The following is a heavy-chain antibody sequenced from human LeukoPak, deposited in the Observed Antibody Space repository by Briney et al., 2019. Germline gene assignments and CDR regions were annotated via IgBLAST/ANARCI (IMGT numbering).Heavy chain of an antibody. CDR3: ARVHYEMATTYEGYDY. D-gene: IGHD5-24*01. CDR1: GGTFSSYA. CDR2: IIPILGIA. Sequence: SVKVSCKASGGTFSSYAISWVRQAPGQGLEWMGRIIPILGIANYAQKFQGRVTITADKSTSTAYMELSSLRSEDTAVYYCARVHYEMATTYEGYDYWGQGTLVTVSS. J-gene: IGHJ4*02. V-gene: IGHV1-69*04.